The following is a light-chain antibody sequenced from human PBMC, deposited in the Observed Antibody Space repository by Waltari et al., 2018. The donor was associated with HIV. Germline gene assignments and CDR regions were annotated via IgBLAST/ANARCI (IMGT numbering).Light chain of an antibody. V-gene: IGLV2-14*03. Sequence: AMTQPASVSGSPGQSITIACSGSSRDVGAYRYVSWYQQHSGEVPKVLLYYVTKRMKGVSSRFSGSKSGNTASLTISGLQVEDEAEYYCSSYAGDHTYVFGSDTMVTVL. J-gene: IGLJ1*01. CDR2: YVT. CDR3: SSYAGDHTYV. CDR1: SRDVGAYRY.